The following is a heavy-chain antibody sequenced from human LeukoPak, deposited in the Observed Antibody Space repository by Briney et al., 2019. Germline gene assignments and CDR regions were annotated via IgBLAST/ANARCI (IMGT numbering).Heavy chain of an antibody. V-gene: IGHV3-53*01. Sequence: GGSLRLSCTVSGFTVSINSMSWVRQAPGKGLEWVSFIYSGGNTHYSDSVKGRFTISRDNSKDTLYLEMNSLRVEDTAVYYCAKDSSLLVLWYGDYFDYWGQGTLVTVSS. CDR3: AKDSSLLVLWYGDYFDY. CDR2: IYSGGNT. CDR1: GFTVSINS. J-gene: IGHJ4*02. D-gene: IGHD2-2*01.